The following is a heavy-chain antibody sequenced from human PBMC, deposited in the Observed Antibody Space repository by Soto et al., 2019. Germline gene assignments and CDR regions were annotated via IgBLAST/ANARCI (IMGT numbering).Heavy chain of an antibody. CDR2: INAGNGNT. Sequence: ASVKVSCKASGYTFTSYGSSWVRQAPGQRLEWMGWINAGNGNTKYAQKFQGRVTITRDTSASTAYMELSSLRSEDTAVYYCARDMGFGLSDYWGQGTLVTVSS. J-gene: IGHJ4*02. V-gene: IGHV1-3*01. D-gene: IGHD3-10*01. CDR1: GYTFTSYG. CDR3: ARDMGFGLSDY.